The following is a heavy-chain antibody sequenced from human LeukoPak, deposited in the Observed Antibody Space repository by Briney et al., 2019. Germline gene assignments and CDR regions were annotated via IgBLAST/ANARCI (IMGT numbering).Heavy chain of an antibody. CDR3: ARGVSRYCSGGSCYYFDY. Sequence: GRSLRLSSAASGYTFSSYGMHWVRQAPGKGLEWVAVIWYDGSNKYYADSVKGRFTISRDNSKNTLYLQMNSLRAEDTAVYYCARGVSRYCSGGSCYYFDYWGQGTLVTVSS. CDR2: IWYDGSNK. V-gene: IGHV3-33*01. J-gene: IGHJ4*02. CDR1: GYTFSSYG. D-gene: IGHD2-15*01.